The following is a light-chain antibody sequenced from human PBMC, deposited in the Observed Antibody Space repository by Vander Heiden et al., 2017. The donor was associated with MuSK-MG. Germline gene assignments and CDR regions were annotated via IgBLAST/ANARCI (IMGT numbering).Light chain of an antibody. CDR3: QQHDTYPQT. V-gene: IGKV1-9*01. CDR1: QGINNH. Sequence: EIQLTQSPSFLAASVGDRVTITCRASQGINNHLAWYQQKPGTAPKLLIYGASTLQSGVSPRFSGSGSGTQFTLTIDSLQPADSATYYCQQHDTYPQTFGPGTKVAIK. J-gene: IGKJ3*01. CDR2: GAS.